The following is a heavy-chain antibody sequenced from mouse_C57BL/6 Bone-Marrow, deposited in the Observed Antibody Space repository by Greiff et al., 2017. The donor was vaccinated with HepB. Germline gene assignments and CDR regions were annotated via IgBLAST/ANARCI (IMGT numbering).Heavy chain of an antibody. CDR3: ASYYYGSSYEAY. CDR2: IHPNSGST. J-gene: IGHJ3*01. Sequence: VQLQQPAAELVKPGASVKLSCKASGYTFTSYWMHWVKQRPGQGLEWIGMIHPNSGSTNYNENFKSKATLTVDKSSSTAYMQLSSLTSEDSAVYYCASYYYGSSYEAYWGQGTLVTVSA. CDR1: GYTFTSYW. V-gene: IGHV1-64*01. D-gene: IGHD1-1*01.